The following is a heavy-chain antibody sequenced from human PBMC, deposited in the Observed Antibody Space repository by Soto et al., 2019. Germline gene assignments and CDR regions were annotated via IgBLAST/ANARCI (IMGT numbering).Heavy chain of an antibody. CDR1: GYTFTSYA. CDR2: INAGNGNT. V-gene: IGHV1-3*01. D-gene: IGHD6-19*01. Sequence: GASVKVSCKASGYTFTSYAMHWVRQAPGQRLEWMGWINAGNGNTKYSQKFQGRVTMTTDTSTSTAYMELRSLRSDDTAVYYCVAGPSLIYYFDYWGQGTLVTVSS. CDR3: VAGPSLIYYFDY. J-gene: IGHJ4*02.